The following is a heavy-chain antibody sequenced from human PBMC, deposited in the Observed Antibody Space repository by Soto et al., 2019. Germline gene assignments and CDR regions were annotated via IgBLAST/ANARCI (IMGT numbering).Heavy chain of an antibody. CDR1: GYTFNTYG. CDR3: AREFIFDY. J-gene: IGHJ4*02. V-gene: IGHV1-18*01. CDR2: ISAYNGNT. Sequence: QVQLVQSGAEVKKPGASVKVSCKASGYTFNTYGISWVRQAPGQGLEWMGWISAYNGNTKYAQKPQGRVTMTTGASTSTASMELRSLGSDDTPVYYCAREFIFDYWGQGTLVTVSS.